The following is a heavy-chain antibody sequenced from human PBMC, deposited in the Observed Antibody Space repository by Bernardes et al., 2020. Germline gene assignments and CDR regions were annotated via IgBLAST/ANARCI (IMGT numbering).Heavy chain of an antibody. J-gene: IGHJ6*02. Sequence: GGSLRLSCVASGFTFSTYSMNWVRQAPGKGLEWVSFISSSGSNIYYADSVKGRFTISRDNAKNTLYLQMKSLRAEDTALYYCASLYYYYGSGTWHKVGDYGMDVWGQGTTVTVSS. CDR2: ISSSGSNI. D-gene: IGHD3-10*01. CDR1: GFTFSTYS. CDR3: ASLYYYYGSGTWHKVGDYGMDV. V-gene: IGHV3-21*06.